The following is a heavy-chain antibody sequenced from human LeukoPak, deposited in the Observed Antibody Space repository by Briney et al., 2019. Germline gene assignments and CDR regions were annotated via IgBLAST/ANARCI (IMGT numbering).Heavy chain of an antibody. CDR3: VVGGGIY. CDR1: GFTLSNDW. D-gene: IGHD1-26*01. Sequence: PGGSLRLSCAASGFTLSNDWTHWVRHAPGKGLVWVSRISSDGTNTLYADSVKGRFTISRDNARNTLHLQMNSLRADDTAVYYCVVGGGIYWGQGTLVTVS. J-gene: IGHJ4*02. V-gene: IGHV3-74*03. CDR2: ISSDGTNT.